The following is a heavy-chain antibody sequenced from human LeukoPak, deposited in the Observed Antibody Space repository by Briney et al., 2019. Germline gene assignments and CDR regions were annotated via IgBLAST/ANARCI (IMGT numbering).Heavy chain of an antibody. CDR1: GFTFDDYA. J-gene: IGHJ3*02. CDR2: ISWNSGSI. Sequence: PGRSLRLSCAASGFTFDDYAMHWVRQAPGKGLEWVSGISWNSGSIGYADSVKGRFTISRDNAKNSLYLQMNSLRAEDTALYYCAKASRPLRGAFDIWGQGTMVTVSS. V-gene: IGHV3-9*01. CDR3: AKASRPLRGAFDI.